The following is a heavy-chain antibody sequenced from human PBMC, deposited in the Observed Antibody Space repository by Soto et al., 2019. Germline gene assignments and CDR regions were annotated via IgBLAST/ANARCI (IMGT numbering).Heavy chain of an antibody. Sequence: EVQLVESGGGLVQPGGSLRLSCEVSGFTFSMHAMNWVRQAPGKGLEWVAYIHGTRSIIYYADSVKGRFTISRDNAKNSLFLQMDSLRDVDTAVYYCARDARNADYDYWGQGTLVTVSS. D-gene: IGHD3-16*01. V-gene: IGHV3-48*02. CDR2: IHGTRSII. J-gene: IGHJ4*02. CDR3: ARDARNADYDY. CDR1: GFTFSMHA.